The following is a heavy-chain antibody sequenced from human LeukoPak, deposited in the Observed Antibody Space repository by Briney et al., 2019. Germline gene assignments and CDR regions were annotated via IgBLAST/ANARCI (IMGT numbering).Heavy chain of an antibody. CDR1: GYTFTSYG. CDR3: ARVLDDYEALDAFDI. D-gene: IGHD4/OR15-4a*01. V-gene: IGHV1-18*01. J-gene: IGHJ3*02. CDR2: ISAYKGNT. Sequence: GASVKVSCKASGYTFTSYGISWVRQAPGQGLEWMGWISAYKGNTNYAQKLQGRVTMTTDTSTSTAYMELRSLRSDDTAVYYCARVLDDYEALDAFDIWGQGTMVTVSS.